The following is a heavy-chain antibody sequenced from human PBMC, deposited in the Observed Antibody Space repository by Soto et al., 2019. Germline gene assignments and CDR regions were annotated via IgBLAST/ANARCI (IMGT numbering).Heavy chain of an antibody. D-gene: IGHD3-3*01. Sequence: QVQLVQSGAEVKKPGSSVQVSCKASGGTFTTYSFIWVRQAPGQGLEWLGSVIPSFESPNYAQKFQDRVTISADESTRTAFLELSSLRSDDTAVYFCARGSEEWSNLGCFDSWGQGTLVTVSS. CDR2: VIPSFESP. CDR3: ARGSEEWSNLGCFDS. V-gene: IGHV1-69*18. J-gene: IGHJ4*02. CDR1: GGTFTTYS.